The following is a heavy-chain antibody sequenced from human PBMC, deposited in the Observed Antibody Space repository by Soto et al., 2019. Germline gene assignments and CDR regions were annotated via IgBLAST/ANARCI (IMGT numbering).Heavy chain of an antibody. CDR1: GFTLSDYY. V-gene: IGHV3-72*01. CDR2: TRDKPNSYTT. J-gene: IGHJ5*02. D-gene: IGHD6-25*01. CDR3: ARGGGFSTFDP. Sequence: PGGSLRLSCVASGFTLSDYYVDWVRQAPGKGLEWVGRTRDKPNSYTTEYAASVEGRFTISRDDSKNSLYLQMNSLRDEDTAVYFCARGGGFSTFDPWGQGTLVTVSS.